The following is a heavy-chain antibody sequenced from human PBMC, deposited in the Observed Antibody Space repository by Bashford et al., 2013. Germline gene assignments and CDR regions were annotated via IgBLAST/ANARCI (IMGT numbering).Heavy chain of an antibody. CDR2: IYYSGST. V-gene: IGHV4-30-4*01. J-gene: IGHJ4*02. CDR3: ARSKSHAQNNIPFENFDY. Sequence: SETLSLTCTVSGGSISSGDYYWSWIRQPPGKGLEWIGYIYYSGSTYYNPSLKSRVTISVDTSKNQFSLKLSSVTAADTAVYYCARSKSHAQNNIPFENFDYWGQGTLVTVSS. D-gene: IGHD1-14*01. CDR1: GGSISSGDYY.